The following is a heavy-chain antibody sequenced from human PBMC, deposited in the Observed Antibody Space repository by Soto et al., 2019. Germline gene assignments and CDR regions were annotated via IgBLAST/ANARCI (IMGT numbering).Heavy chain of an antibody. CDR2: INAGNGNT. D-gene: IGHD6-19*01. Sequence: QVQLVQSGAEVKKPGASVKVSCKASGYTFTSYAMHWVRQAPGQRLEWMGWINAGNGNTKYSQKFQGRVTITRDTSASTAYMELSSLRSEDTAVYYCARFRQEAQKARAVAGDYYYYGMDVWGQGTTVTVSS. CDR1: GYTFTSYA. J-gene: IGHJ6*02. CDR3: ARFRQEAQKARAVAGDYYYYGMDV. V-gene: IGHV1-3*01.